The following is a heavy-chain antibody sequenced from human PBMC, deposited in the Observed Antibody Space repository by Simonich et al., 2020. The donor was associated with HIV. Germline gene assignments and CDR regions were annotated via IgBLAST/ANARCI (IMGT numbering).Heavy chain of an antibody. CDR2: FDLEEGET. Sequence: QVQLVQSGAEVTKPGASVKVSCKFSGYTLTELSMHWVRQAPGKGLEWGGSFDLEEGETINVQKFQGRVSMTEDPSTDTAYMELSSRRFEDTAGYYCATETGNFDYWGQGTLVTVSS. V-gene: IGHV1-24*01. D-gene: IGHD7-27*01. CDR3: ATETGNFDY. J-gene: IGHJ4*02. CDR1: GYTLTELS.